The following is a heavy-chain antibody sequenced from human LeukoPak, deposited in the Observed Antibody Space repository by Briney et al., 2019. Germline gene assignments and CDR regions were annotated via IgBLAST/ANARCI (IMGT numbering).Heavy chain of an antibody. CDR1: GFTFSSYE. J-gene: IGHJ6*04. CDR2: ISSSSSTI. Sequence: GGSLRLSCAASGFTFSSYEMNWVRQAPGKGLEWVSYISSSSSTIYCADSVKGRFTISRDNAKNSLYLQMNSLRAEDTAVYYCAELGITMIGGVWGKGTTVTISS. V-gene: IGHV3-48*03. CDR3: AELGITMIGGV. D-gene: IGHD3-10*02.